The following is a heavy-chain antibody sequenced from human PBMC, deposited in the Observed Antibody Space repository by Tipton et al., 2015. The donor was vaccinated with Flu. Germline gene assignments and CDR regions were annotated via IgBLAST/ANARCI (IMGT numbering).Heavy chain of an antibody. J-gene: IGHJ4*02. D-gene: IGHD3-10*02. CDR2: IDQTGST. V-gene: IGHV4-39*01. CDR1: GDSIRRNSYY. Sequence: TLSLTCTVTGDSIRRNSYYWGWIRQPPGKGLEWIGNIDQTGSTYYNPPLKSRATISEDTSKNQFSLMLRSVTAADTAVYYCARLSYYDVDLKNFYFDYWGQGALVTVSS. CDR3: ARLSYYDVDLKNFYFDY.